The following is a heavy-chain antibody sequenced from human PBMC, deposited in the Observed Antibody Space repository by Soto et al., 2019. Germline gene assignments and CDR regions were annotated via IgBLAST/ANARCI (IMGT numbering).Heavy chain of an antibody. D-gene: IGHD6-19*01. CDR2: IYYSGST. CDR1: GGSISSSSYY. V-gene: IGHV4-39*01. J-gene: IGHJ3*02. Sequence: PSETLSLTCTVSGGSISSSSYYWGWIRQPPGKGLEWIGSIYYSGSTYYNPSLKSRVTISVDTSKNQFSLKLSSVTAADTAVYYCASLVAGTVAFDIWGQGTMVTVSS. CDR3: ASLVAGTVAFDI.